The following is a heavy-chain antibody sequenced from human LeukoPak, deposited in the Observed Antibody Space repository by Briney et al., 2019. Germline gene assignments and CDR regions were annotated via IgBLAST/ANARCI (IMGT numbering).Heavy chain of an antibody. CDR3: ARGIVVPAAMGFDP. V-gene: IGHV4-30-4*08. D-gene: IGHD2-2*01. Sequence: PSETLSLTCTVSGGSISSGDYYWSWIRQPPGKGLEWIGYIYYSGSTYYNPSLKSRVTISVDTSNNQFSLKLSSVTAADTAVYYCARGIVVPAAMGFDPWGQGTLVTVSS. J-gene: IGHJ5*02. CDR2: IYYSGST. CDR1: GGSISSGDYY.